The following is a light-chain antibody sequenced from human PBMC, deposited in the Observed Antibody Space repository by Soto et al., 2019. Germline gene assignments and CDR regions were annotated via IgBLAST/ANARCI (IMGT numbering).Light chain of an antibody. CDR1: QGIRNY. CDR2: AAS. J-gene: IGKJ3*01. Sequence: DIQMTQSPTSLSASVGDRVTITCRASQGIRNYVAWYPQIPGKAPKLLIYAASTLQSGVPSRFSGSGAGTAFTLTINSLQPEDVATYSCQKYSSVPVFGPGTKVEIK. CDR3: QKYSSVPV. V-gene: IGKV1-27*01.